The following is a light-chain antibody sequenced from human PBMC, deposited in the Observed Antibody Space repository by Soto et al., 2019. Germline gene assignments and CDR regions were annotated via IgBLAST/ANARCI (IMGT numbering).Light chain of an antibody. J-gene: IGKJ1*01. CDR2: DAS. CDR1: QSISSW. V-gene: IGKV1-39*01. Sequence: IQLTQSPSSLSATAGDRVSITCRASQSISSWLAWYQHKPGKAPKLLIYDASNLDSGIPSRFSGSGSGTDYSLTISGLQPEDFATYYCQQTYSSHPWTFGQGTKVDIK. CDR3: QQTYSSHPWT.